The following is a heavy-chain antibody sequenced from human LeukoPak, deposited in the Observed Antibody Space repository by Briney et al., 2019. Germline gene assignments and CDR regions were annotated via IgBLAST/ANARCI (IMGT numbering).Heavy chain of an antibody. V-gene: IGHV3-23*01. CDR2: ITDSGGST. Sequence: PGGSLRLSCTASGFALRDYYMSWVRQAPGKGLEWVSGITDSGGSTYYADSVKGRFTISRDNSENTLYLQMNTLRAEDTAIYFCAKSLAARWVIDYWGQGTLVTVSS. CDR3: AKSLAARWVIDY. J-gene: IGHJ4*02. D-gene: IGHD6-25*01. CDR1: GFALRDYY.